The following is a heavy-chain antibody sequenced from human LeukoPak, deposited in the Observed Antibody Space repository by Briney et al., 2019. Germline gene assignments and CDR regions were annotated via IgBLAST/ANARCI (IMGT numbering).Heavy chain of an antibody. CDR2: IYNSGSN. Sequence: SETLSLTCIVSGCSISSYYWSWIRQPPGKGLEWIGFIYNSGSNNYNPSLKSRLTISLDTYKNQFSLMLSYVTAPDRPVYYCAGDYDSSGLGYWGQGTLVSVCS. J-gene: IGHJ4*02. CDR3: AGDYDSSGLGY. V-gene: IGHV4-59*01. D-gene: IGHD3-22*01. CDR1: GCSISSYY.